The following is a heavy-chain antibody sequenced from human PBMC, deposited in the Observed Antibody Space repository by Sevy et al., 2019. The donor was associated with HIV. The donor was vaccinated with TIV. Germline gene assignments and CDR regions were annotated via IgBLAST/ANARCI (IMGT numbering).Heavy chain of an antibody. CDR2: INQDGSEK. J-gene: IGHJ4*02. CDR1: GFTFSNYW. V-gene: IGHV3-7*01. Sequence: GGSLRLSCAASGFTFSNYWMSWVRQAPGKGLECVANINQDGSEKSYLASVKGRFIVARDNAKNSLYLQMNSLRAEDSAVYYCARAQITGFKPVYFDSWGKGTLVTVS. CDR3: ARAQITGFKPVYFDS. D-gene: IGHD1-20*01.